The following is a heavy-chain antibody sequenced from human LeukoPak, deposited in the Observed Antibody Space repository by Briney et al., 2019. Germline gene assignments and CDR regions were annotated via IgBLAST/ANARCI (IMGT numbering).Heavy chain of an antibody. CDR1: GGSISSYY. CDR2: IYYSGST. Sequence: SETLSLTCTVSGGSISSYYWSWIRQPPGKGLKWIGYIYYSGSTNYNPSLKSRVTLSVDTSKNQFSLKLSSVTAADTAVYYCARERAGYCSSTSCYYFDYWGQGTLVTVSS. J-gene: IGHJ4*02. V-gene: IGHV4-59*01. CDR3: ARERAGYCSSTSCYYFDY. D-gene: IGHD2-2*01.